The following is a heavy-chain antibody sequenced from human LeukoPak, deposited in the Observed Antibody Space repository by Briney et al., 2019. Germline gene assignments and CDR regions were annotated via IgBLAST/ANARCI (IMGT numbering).Heavy chain of an antibody. CDR3: ASPLGYCSGGSCYPPYDGMDV. Sequence: SETLSLTCTVSGDSISSYYWTWIRQPPGKGLEWIGYIFYTVATNYNPSLKSRVTISVDTSKNQFSLELTSVTAADTAVYYCASPLGYCSGGSCYPPYDGMDVWGQGTTVTVSS. CDR2: IFYTVAT. D-gene: IGHD2-15*01. J-gene: IGHJ6*02. V-gene: IGHV4-59*01. CDR1: GDSISSYY.